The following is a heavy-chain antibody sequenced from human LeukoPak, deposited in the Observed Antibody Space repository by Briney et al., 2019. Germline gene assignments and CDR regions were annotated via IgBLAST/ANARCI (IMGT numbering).Heavy chain of an antibody. Sequence: SETLSLTCAVYGGSFSGYYWSWIRQPPGKGLEWIGEINHSGSTNYNPSLKSRVTISVDTSKNQFSLKLSSVTAADTAVYYCARAPRYYDFRSGPQQPYYFDYWGQGTLVTVSS. D-gene: IGHD3-3*01. V-gene: IGHV4-34*01. CDR2: INHSGST. CDR1: GGSFSGYY. J-gene: IGHJ4*02. CDR3: ARAPRYYDFRSGPQQPYYFDY.